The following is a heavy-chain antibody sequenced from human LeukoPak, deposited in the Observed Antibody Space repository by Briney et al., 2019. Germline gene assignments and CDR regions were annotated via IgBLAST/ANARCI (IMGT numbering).Heavy chain of an antibody. Sequence: GGSLRLSCAASGFIFSTYEMHWVRQAPGKGLEWVSYISTSGSTIYYADSVKGRFTFSRDNARNSLFLQMNRLRAGDTAVYYCARDGPAYSFEYWGQGTLVTVSS. CDR1: GFIFSTYE. CDR3: ARDGPAYSFEY. J-gene: IGHJ4*02. V-gene: IGHV3-48*03. CDR2: ISTSGSTI. D-gene: IGHD2-21*01.